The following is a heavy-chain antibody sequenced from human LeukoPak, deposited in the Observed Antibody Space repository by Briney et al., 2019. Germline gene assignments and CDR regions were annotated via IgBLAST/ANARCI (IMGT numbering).Heavy chain of an antibody. CDR1: GFTFSSYS. J-gene: IGHJ4*02. D-gene: IGHD1-1*01. Sequence: GGSLRLSCAASGFTFSSYSMNWVRQAPGKGLEWVSSITSGSSYTYYTDSVKGRFTISRDNAKNSLYLQMNSLRDEDTAVYYCATGTTSGSYYFAYWGQGTLVTVSS. CDR2: ITSGSSYT. V-gene: IGHV3-21*01. CDR3: ATGTTSGSYYFAY.